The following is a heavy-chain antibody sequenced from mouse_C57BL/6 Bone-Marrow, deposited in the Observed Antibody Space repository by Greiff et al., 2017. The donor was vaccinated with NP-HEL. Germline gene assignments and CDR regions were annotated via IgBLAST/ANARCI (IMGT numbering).Heavy chain of an antibody. CDR2: VYPYNGGT. J-gene: IGHJ2*01. Sequence: EVQLQPSGPVLVKPGPSVKISCKASGFTFTDYYMHWVKQSHGKSLEWIGLVYPYNGGTSYNQQFKGKATLTVDTSSSTAYMELSSLTSEDSAVYYCARSRYGSSFHYFDYWGQGTTLTVSS. V-gene: IGHV1-36*01. CDR1: GFTFTDYY. CDR3: ARSRYGSSFHYFDY. D-gene: IGHD1-1*01.